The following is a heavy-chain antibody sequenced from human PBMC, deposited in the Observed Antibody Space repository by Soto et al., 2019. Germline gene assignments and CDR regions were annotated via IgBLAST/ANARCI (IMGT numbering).Heavy chain of an antibody. CDR3: ATCRTSCYSNPSYYYYYGMDV. V-gene: IGHV5-51*01. CDR2: IYPGDSDT. J-gene: IGHJ6*02. CDR1: GYSFTSYW. Sequence: GESLKISCKGSGYSFTSYWIGWVRQMPGKGLEWMGIIYPGDSDTRYSPSFQGQVTISADKSISTAYLQWSSLKASDTAMYYCATCRTSCYSNPSYYYYYGMDVWGQGTTVTVS. D-gene: IGHD2-2*01.